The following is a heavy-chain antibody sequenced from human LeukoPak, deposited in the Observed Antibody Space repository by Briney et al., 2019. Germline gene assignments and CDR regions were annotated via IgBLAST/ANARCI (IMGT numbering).Heavy chain of an antibody. D-gene: IGHD2-21*01. J-gene: IGHJ6*02. Sequence: GGSLRLSCAASGFTFDDYAMHWVRQAPGKGLEWVSGISWNSGSIGYADSVKGRFTISRDNAENSLYLQMNSLRAEDTALYYCAKEIAGLWYYGMDVWSQVTTGTVSS. CDR3: AKEIAGLWYYGMDV. CDR2: ISWNSGSI. V-gene: IGHV3-9*01. CDR1: GFTFDDYA.